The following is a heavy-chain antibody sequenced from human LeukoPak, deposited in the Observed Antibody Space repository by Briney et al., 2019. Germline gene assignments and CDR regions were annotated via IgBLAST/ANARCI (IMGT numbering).Heavy chain of an antibody. CDR2: ISSSSYI. D-gene: IGHD6-13*01. J-gene: IGHJ4*02. Sequence: PGGSLRLSCAASGFTFSSYSMNWVRQAPGKGLEWVSSISSSSYIYYADSVKGRFTISRDNAKNSLYLQMNSLRAEDTAVYYCASPPPYSSSQRGYWGQGTLVTVSS. CDR1: GFTFSSYS. CDR3: ASPPPYSSSQRGY. V-gene: IGHV3-21*01.